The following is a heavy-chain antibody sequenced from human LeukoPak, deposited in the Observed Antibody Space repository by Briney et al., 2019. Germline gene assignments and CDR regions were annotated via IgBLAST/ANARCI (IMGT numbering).Heavy chain of an antibody. J-gene: IGHJ3*02. V-gene: IGHV7-4-1*02. CDR2: ITTNTGNP. Sequence: ASVKVSCKASGYTFTSYAMNWVRQAPGQGLEWMGWITTNTGNPTYAQGFTGRFVFSLDTSVSTAYLQISSLKAEDTAVYYCARDHRSSGWYSDAFDIWGQGTMVTVSS. D-gene: IGHD6-19*01. CDR1: GYTFTSYA. CDR3: ARDHRSSGWYSDAFDI.